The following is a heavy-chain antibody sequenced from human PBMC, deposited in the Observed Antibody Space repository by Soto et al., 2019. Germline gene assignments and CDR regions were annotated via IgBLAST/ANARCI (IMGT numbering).Heavy chain of an antibody. CDR2: FYYGGSP. D-gene: IGHD3-10*01. CDR3: ARPGLRFGSRLDY. V-gene: IGHV4-39*07. J-gene: IGHJ4*02. CDR1: GDSIRSSSHY. Sequence: PSETLSLTCTVSGDSIRSSSHYWAWNRQPPGKGLEWIGGFYYGGSPYYNSSLKSRVTMSVDTSKNQFSLNLNSVTAADTAVYYCARPGLRFGSRLDYWGQGILVTVSS.